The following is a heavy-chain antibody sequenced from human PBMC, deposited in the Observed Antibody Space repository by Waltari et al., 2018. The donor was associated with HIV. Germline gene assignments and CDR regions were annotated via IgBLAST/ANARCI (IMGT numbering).Heavy chain of an antibody. CDR1: GGSISSGGYW. J-gene: IGHJ1*01. D-gene: IGHD2-21*02. Sequence: QVQLQESGPGLVKPSQTLSLTCTVSGGSISSGGYWWTWIRQHPEKGLEWIGYIYYSGRTYYNPSLKSRVIILVDTSKNQFSLKLSSVTAADTAVYYCARATYCGSDCYPEYFQNWGQGTLVTVSS. CDR2: IYYSGRT. V-gene: IGHV4-31*03. CDR3: ARATYCGSDCYPEYFQN.